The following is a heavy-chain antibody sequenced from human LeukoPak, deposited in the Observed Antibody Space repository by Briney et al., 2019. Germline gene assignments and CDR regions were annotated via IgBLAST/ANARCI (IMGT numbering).Heavy chain of an antibody. V-gene: IGHV3-21*01. Sequence: GSLLLSCAASGFTFISYSMNWVRQAPGKGLEWVSSISSSSSYIYYADSVKGRFTISRDNAKNSLYLQMYSLRAEDTAVYYCARGKERYFDYWGQGTLVTVSS. CDR2: ISSSSSYI. J-gene: IGHJ4*02. CDR3: ARGKERYFDY. CDR1: GFTFISYS.